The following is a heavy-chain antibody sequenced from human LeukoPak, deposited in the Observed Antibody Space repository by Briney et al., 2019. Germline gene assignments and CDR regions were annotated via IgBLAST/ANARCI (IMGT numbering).Heavy chain of an antibody. V-gene: IGHV4-38-2*02. CDR2: IYHSGST. CDR3: ARRVVGATNYFDY. D-gene: IGHD2-15*01. J-gene: IGHJ4*02. Sequence: PSETLSLTCTVSGYYISSSYYWGWIRQPPGKGLEWIGSIYHSGSTYYNPSLKSRVTISVDTSKNQSSLKLSSVTAAETAVYYCARRVVGATNYFDYWGQGTLVTVSS. CDR1: GYYISSSYY.